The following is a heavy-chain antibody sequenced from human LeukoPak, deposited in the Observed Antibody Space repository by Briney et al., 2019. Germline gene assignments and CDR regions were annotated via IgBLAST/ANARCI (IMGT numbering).Heavy chain of an antibody. Sequence: PGGSLRLSCAASGFTFSSYAVRWVRQATGERVEWVSAISGSGGSTYYGDSVKGRFTLSRDNSKIPLYLQMTSLRAEDTPVYYCAKEGWQFADNWFDPWGQGTLVTVSS. CDR3: AKEGWQFADNWFDP. CDR1: GFTFSSYA. V-gene: IGHV3-23*01. CDR2: ISGSGGST. J-gene: IGHJ5*02. D-gene: IGHD2-15*01.